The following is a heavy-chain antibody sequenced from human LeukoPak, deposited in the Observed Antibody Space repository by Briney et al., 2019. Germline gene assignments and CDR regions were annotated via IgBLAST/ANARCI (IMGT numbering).Heavy chain of an antibody. V-gene: IGHV4-61*02. D-gene: IGHD1-26*01. J-gene: IGHJ4*02. CDR3: ASLYSGSYSFDY. CDR1: GGSISSGTYY. CDR2: IYTSGTT. Sequence: SETLSLTCTVSGGSISSGTYYWSWIRQPAGKGLEWIGRIYTSGTTNYNPSLKSRVTISVDTSKNQFSLKLGSVTAADTAVYYCASLYSGSYSFDYWGQGTLVTVSS.